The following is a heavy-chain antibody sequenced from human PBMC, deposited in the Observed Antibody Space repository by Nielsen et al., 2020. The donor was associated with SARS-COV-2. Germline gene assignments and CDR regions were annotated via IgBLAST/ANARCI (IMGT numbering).Heavy chain of an antibody. CDR2: FFYSGST. Sequence: SETLSLTCIVSDGSISSSTYYWGWIRQPPGKGLEWIGSFFYSGSTYYNPSLRSRVTISVDTSKAQFSLKLSSVTAADTAVYYCARDYGSGSYLRSYYGMDVWGQGTTVTVSS. CDR3: ARDYGSGSYLRSYYGMDV. V-gene: IGHV4-39*07. CDR1: DGSISSSTYY. D-gene: IGHD3-10*01. J-gene: IGHJ6*02.